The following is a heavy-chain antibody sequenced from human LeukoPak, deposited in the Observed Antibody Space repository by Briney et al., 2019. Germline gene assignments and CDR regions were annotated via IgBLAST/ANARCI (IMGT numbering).Heavy chain of an antibody. Sequence: GGSLRLSSAPPRVTFTGSVTQWIGDAPSKGPAPRALLSYDGSNKYYADSVKGRFTISRDNSKNTLYLQMNSLRAEDTAVYYCAKGRDSSSWLDYFDYWGQGTLVTVSS. CDR2: LSYDGSNK. CDR3: AKGRDSSSWLDYFDY. J-gene: IGHJ4*02. D-gene: IGHD6-13*01. V-gene: IGHV3-30*18. CDR1: RVTFTGSV.